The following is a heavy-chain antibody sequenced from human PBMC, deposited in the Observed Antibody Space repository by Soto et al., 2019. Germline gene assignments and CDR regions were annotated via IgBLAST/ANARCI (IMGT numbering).Heavy chain of an antibody. CDR3: THMYYFDGSGYYPTADY. D-gene: IGHD3-22*01. V-gene: IGHV2-5*01. CDR2: IYWNDDE. CDR1: GFSLNTSGVS. Sequence: QITLKESGPTLVKPTQTLTLTCSFSGFSLNTSGVSVGWIRQPPGKALEWLALIYWNDDERYSPSLKTRLTITKDTSKNQVVLRMTHMDPVDTATYYCTHMYYFDGSGYYPTADYWGRGTLVTVSS. J-gene: IGHJ4*02.